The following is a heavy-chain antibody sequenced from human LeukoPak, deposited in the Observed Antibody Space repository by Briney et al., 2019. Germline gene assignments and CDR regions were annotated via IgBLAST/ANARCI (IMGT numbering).Heavy chain of an antibody. CDR2: ISSSSSYI. J-gene: IGHJ4*02. V-gene: IGHV3-21*01. CDR3: ARGRVVRGYYFDY. CDR1: GFTFSSYS. Sequence: GGSLRLSCAASGFTFSSYSMNWVRQAPGKGLEWVSSISSSSSYIYYADSVKGRFTISRDNAKNSLYLQMNSLRAEDTAVYYWARGRVVRGYYFDYGGQGPRVTVPP. D-gene: IGHD3-22*01.